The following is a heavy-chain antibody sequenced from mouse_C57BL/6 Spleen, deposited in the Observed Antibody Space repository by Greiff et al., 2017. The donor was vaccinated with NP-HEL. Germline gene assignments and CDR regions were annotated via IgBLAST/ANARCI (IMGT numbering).Heavy chain of an antibody. CDR1: GFNIKDYY. D-gene: IGHD2-1*01. CDR3: AIALGGNRYAMDY. V-gene: IGHV14-2*01. J-gene: IGHJ4*01. Sequence: EVKLVESGAELVKPGASVKLSCTASGFNIKDYYMHWVKQRTEQGLEWIGRIDPEDGETKYAPKFQGKATITADTSSNTAYLQLSSLTSEDTAVYYCAIALGGNRYAMDYWGQGTSVTVSS. CDR2: IDPEDGET.